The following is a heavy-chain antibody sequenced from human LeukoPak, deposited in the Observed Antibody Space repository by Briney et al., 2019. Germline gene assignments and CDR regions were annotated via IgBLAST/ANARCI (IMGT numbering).Heavy chain of an antibody. CDR3: AKEQLGRFLEWLFNFDY. CDR2: ISGSGGST. V-gene: IGHV3-23*01. CDR1: GFTFSSYA. D-gene: IGHD3-3*01. J-gene: IGHJ4*02. Sequence: GGSLRLSCAGSGFTFSSYAMSWVRQAPGKGLEWVSAISGSGGSTYYADSVKGRFTISRDNSKNTLYLQMNSLRAEDTAVYYCAKEQLGRFLEWLFNFDYWGQGTLVTVSS.